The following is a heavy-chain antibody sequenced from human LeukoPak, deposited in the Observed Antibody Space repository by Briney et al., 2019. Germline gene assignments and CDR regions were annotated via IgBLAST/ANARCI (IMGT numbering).Heavy chain of an antibody. CDR3: AKGHNCSSTSCYFVSTYYYGMDV. CDR2: ISGSGGST. J-gene: IGHJ6*02. V-gene: IGHV3-23*01. CDR1: GFTFSSYA. Sequence: GGSLRLSCAASGFTFSSYAMSWVRQAPGKGLEWVSAISGSGGSTYYADSVKGRFTISRDNSKNTLYLQMNSLRAEDTAVYDCAKGHNCSSTSCYFVSTYYYGMDVWGQGTTVTVSS. D-gene: IGHD2-2*01.